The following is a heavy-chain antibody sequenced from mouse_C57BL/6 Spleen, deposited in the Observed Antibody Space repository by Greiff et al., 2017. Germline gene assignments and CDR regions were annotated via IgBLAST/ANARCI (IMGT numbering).Heavy chain of an antibody. J-gene: IGHJ4*01. V-gene: IGHV3-6*01. CDR2: ISYDGSN. CDR1: GYSITSGYY. Sequence: EVKLLESGPGLVKPSQSLSLTCSVTGYSITSGYYWNWIRQFPGNKLEWMGYISYDGSNNYNPSLKNRISITRDTSKNQFFLKLNSVTTEDTATYYCASLTVVATDYAMDYWGQGTSVTVSS. D-gene: IGHD1-1*01. CDR3: ASLTVVATDYAMDY.